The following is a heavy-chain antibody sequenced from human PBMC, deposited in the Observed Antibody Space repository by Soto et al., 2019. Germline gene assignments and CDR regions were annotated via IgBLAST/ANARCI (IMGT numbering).Heavy chain of an antibody. CDR1: RFTFSNYG. CDR3: AREGYVDTAMVIPYFDY. CDR2: IWYDGSNK. V-gene: IGHV3-33*01. Sequence: QVQLVESGGGVVQPGRSLRLSCVASRFTFSNYGMHWVRQAPGKGLEWVAVIWYDGSNKYYADSVKGRFTISRDNSKNTLYLQMNSLRVEDTAVYYCAREGYVDTAMVIPYFDYWGQGTLVTVSS. J-gene: IGHJ4*02. D-gene: IGHD5-18*01.